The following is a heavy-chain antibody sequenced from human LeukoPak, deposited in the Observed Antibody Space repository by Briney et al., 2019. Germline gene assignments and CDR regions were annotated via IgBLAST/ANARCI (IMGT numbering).Heavy chain of an antibody. CDR3: TRGVGDYYFDY. V-gene: IGHV3-74*01. CDR2: INTDGSSR. D-gene: IGHD1-26*01. J-gene: IGHJ4*02. CDR1: GFTFSSYW. Sequence: GGSLRLSCAASGFTFSSYWMHWVRHAPGKGLVWVSRINTDGSSRNYADSVKGRFTISRDNAKNTLYLQMNSLRAEDTAVYYCTRGVGDYYFDYWGQGTLVTVSS.